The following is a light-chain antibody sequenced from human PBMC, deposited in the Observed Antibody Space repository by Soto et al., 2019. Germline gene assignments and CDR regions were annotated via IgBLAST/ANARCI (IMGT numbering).Light chain of an antibody. V-gene: IGKV3-20*01. Sequence: EVVMTQSPATLPVSLGGRVTLSCRASQSVGSNLAWYQQKPGQPPRLLIYEASSRATGIPDRFSGSGSGTDFTLTISRLEPEDFAVYYCHQYSSSPLTFGGGTKVDIK. CDR3: HQYSSSPLT. CDR2: EAS. J-gene: IGKJ4*02. CDR1: QSVGSN.